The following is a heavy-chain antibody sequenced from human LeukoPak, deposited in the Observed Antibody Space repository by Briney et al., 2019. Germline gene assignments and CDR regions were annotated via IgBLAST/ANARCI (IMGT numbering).Heavy chain of an antibody. D-gene: IGHD1-26*01. CDR3: ARDVVGGSYELDY. J-gene: IGHJ4*02. Sequence: SETLSLTCTVSGGSISSYYWGWIRQPPGKGLGWSGSIYHGGSTYYNPSLKSRVTISVDTSKNQFSLKLSPVTAADTAVYYCARDVVGGSYELDYWGQGTLVTVSS. CDR1: GGSISSYY. CDR2: IYHGGST. V-gene: IGHV4-38-2*02.